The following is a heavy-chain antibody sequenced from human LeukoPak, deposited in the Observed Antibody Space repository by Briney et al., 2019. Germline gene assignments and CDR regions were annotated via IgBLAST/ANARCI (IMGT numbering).Heavy chain of an antibody. CDR2: INPNSGGT. Sequence: ASVKVPCKASGYTFTGYYMHWVRQAPGQGLEWMGWINPNSGGTKYAQKFQGRVTMTRDTSISTAYMELSRLRSDDTAVYYCADEFGLKWLADWGQGTLVTVSS. D-gene: IGHD6-19*01. V-gene: IGHV1-2*02. CDR1: GYTFTGYY. CDR3: ADEFGLKWLAD. J-gene: IGHJ4*02.